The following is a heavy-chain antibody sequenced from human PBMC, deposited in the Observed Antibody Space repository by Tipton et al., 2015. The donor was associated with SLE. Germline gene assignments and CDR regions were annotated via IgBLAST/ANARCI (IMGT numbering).Heavy chain of an antibody. V-gene: IGHV3-30*02. CDR1: GFALSDYA. CDR3: VRAGESAARARWFDP. J-gene: IGHJ5*02. D-gene: IGHD6-6*01. CDR2: IRYDGSNE. Sequence: QLVQSGGGLVNPGGSLRLSCVASGFALSDYAMHWVRQAPGKGLEWVAFIRYDGSNEYYADSVKGRFTISRDNSRNTLSLQMNNLRVEDAAMYYCVRAGESAARARWFDPWGQGTLVTVSS.